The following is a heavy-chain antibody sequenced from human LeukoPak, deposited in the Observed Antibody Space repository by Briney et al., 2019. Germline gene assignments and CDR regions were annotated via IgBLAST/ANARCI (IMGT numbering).Heavy chain of an antibody. J-gene: IGHJ4*02. CDR1: GGSISSYY. CDR3: ARDSGSYPDY. Sequence: SETLSLTCTVSGGSISSYYWSWIRQPPGKGLEWIGYIYYSGGTNYNPSLKSRVTISVDTSKNQFSLKLSSVTAADTAVYYCARDSGSYPDYWGQGTLVTVSS. V-gene: IGHV4-59*01. CDR2: IYYSGGT. D-gene: IGHD1-26*01.